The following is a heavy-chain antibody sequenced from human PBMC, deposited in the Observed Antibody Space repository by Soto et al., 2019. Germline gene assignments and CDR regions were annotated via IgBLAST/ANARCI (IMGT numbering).Heavy chain of an antibody. CDR1: GFTLNTYY. V-gene: IGHV1-46*02. CDR3: ATEVPGTGGFDY. Sequence: QVQLVQSGAEVREPGASVKVSCKASGFTLNTYYIHWVRQAPGQGLEWMGLISPSGDTVSYGQKFQGRVTVTRDTSITTVHMQLTSLRSDDTGIYYCATEVPGTGGFDYGGQGTLVTVSS. D-gene: IGHD7-27*01. CDR2: ISPSGDTV. J-gene: IGHJ4*02.